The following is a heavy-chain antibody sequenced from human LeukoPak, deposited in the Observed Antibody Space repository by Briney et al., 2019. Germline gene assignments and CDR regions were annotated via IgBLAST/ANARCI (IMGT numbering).Heavy chain of an antibody. D-gene: IGHD4-17*01. CDR3: ARDLVTVTKGFDI. J-gene: IGHJ3*02. V-gene: IGHV4-59*11. CDR2: ISHIGRT. CDR1: GDSFSSHY. Sequence: SETLSLTCAVSGDSFSSHYWTWIRQSPGTGLEWIGYISHIGRTNYNPSLKSRVTISIDTSKNRFSLKLRSVTAADTAVYYCARDLVTVTKGFDIWGQGTMVSVSS.